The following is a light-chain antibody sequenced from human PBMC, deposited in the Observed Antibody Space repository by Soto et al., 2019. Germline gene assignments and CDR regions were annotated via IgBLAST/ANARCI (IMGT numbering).Light chain of an antibody. J-gene: IGKJ2*01. V-gene: IGKV3-20*01. Sequence: EIVLTQSPGTLSLSPGERATLSCRASQSVHTTYFAWYQQKPGQTPRLLIFGASRRTTGTPDRFSGGGSGTEFSLTISKLEHEDFAFYYCLQYGSSPAPFGQGTKLEI. CDR1: QSVHTTY. CDR3: LQYGSSPAP. CDR2: GAS.